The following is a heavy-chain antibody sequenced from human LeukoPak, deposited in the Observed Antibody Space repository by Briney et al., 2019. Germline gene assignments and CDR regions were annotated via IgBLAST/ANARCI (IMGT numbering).Heavy chain of an antibody. CDR1: GGSISSGGYS. V-gene: IGHV4-30-2*01. CDR3: ARGGKRVVGATTFDY. CDR2: IYHSGST. Sequence: SQTLSLTCAVSGGSISSGGYSWSWIRQPPGKGLEWIGYIYHSGSTYYNPSLKSRVTISVDRSKNQFSLKLSSVTAADTAVHYCARGGKRVVGATTFDYWGQGTLVTVSS. D-gene: IGHD1-26*01. J-gene: IGHJ4*02.